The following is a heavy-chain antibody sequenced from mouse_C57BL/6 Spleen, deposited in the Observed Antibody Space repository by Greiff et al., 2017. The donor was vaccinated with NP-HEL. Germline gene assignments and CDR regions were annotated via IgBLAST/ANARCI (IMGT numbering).Heavy chain of an antibody. CDR1: GYAFSSYW. V-gene: IGHV1-80*01. Sequence: VQLQESGAELVKPGASVKISCKASGYAFSSYWMNWVKQRPGKGLEWIGQIYPGDGDTNYNGKFKGKATLTADKSSSTAYMQLSSLTSEDSAVYFCARSPITTVVALYAMDYWGQGTSVTVSS. J-gene: IGHJ4*01. D-gene: IGHD1-1*01. CDR2: IYPGDGDT. CDR3: ARSPITTVVALYAMDY.